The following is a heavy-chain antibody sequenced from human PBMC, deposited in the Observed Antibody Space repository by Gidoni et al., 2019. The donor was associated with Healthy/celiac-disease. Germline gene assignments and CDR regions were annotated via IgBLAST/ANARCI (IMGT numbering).Heavy chain of an antibody. V-gene: IGHV3-30*18. Sequence: QVQLVESGGGVVQPGRSLRLSCAASGFTFSSYGMHWVRQAPGKGLEWVAVISYDGSNKYYADSVKGRFTISRDNSKNTLYLQMNSLRAEDTAVYYCAKAQFYGDEYYFDYWGQGTLVTVSS. J-gene: IGHJ4*02. D-gene: IGHD4-17*01. CDR3: AKAQFYGDEYYFDY. CDR1: GFTFSSYG. CDR2: ISYDGSNK.